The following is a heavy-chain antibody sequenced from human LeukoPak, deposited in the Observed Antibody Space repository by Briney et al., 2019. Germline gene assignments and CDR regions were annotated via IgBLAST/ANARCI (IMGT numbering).Heavy chain of an antibody. Sequence: SETLSLTCTVSGGSISSSSYYWGWIRQPPGKGLEWIGSIYYSGSTYYNPSPKSRVTISVDTSKNQFSLKLSSVTAADTAVYYCARDVFGRDYWGQGALVTVSS. CDR2: IYYSGST. V-gene: IGHV4-39*07. CDR3: ARDVFGRDY. J-gene: IGHJ4*02. D-gene: IGHD1-26*01. CDR1: GGSISSSSYY.